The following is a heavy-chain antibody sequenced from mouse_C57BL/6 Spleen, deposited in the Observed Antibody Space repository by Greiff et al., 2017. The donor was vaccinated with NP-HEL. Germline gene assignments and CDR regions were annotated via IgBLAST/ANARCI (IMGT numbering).Heavy chain of an antibody. CDR1: GYTFTSYW. Sequence: EVQRVESGTVLARPGASVKMSCKTSGYTFTSYWMHWVKQRPGQGLEWIGAIYPGNSDTSYNQKFKGKAKLTAVTSASTAYMELSSLTNEDSAVYYCTRIYYDYPYAMDYWGQGTSVTVSS. CDR2: IYPGNSDT. J-gene: IGHJ4*01. CDR3: TRIYYDYPYAMDY. D-gene: IGHD2-4*01. V-gene: IGHV1-5*01.